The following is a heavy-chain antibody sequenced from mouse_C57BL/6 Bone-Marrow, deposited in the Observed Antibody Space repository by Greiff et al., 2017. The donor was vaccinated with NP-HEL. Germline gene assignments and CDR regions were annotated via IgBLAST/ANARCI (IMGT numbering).Heavy chain of an antibody. CDR1: GYTFTSYW. Sequence: VQLQQPGAELVRPGTSVKLSCKASGYTFTSYWMHWVKQRPGQGLEWIGVIDPSDSYTNYNQKFKGKATLTVDTSSSTAYMQLSSLTSEDSAVYYCARSGPYYYGTFDYWGQGTTLTVSS. CDR3: ARSGPYYYGTFDY. J-gene: IGHJ2*01. D-gene: IGHD1-1*01. CDR2: IDPSDSYT. V-gene: IGHV1-59*01.